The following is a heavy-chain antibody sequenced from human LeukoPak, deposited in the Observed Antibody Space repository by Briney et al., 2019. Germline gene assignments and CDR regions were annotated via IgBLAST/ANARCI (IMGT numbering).Heavy chain of an antibody. CDR3: TRDPQEYYDFWSGDLNNWFDP. CDR1: GFTFGDYA. CDR2: IRSKAYGGTT. D-gene: IGHD3-3*01. Sequence: GGSLRLSCTASGFTFGDYAMSWFRQAPGKGLEWVGFIRSKAYGGTTEYAASVKGRFTISRDDSKSIAYLQMNSLKTEDTAVYYCTRDPQEYYDFWSGDLNNWFDPWGQGTLVTVSS. J-gene: IGHJ5*02. V-gene: IGHV3-49*03.